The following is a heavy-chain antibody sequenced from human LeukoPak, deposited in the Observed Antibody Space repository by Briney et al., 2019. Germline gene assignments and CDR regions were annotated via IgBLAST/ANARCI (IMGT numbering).Heavy chain of an antibody. V-gene: IGHV1-18*01. CDR2: ISAYSGNT. J-gene: IGHJ4*02. Sequence: ASVKVSCKASGYTFTSYGITWVRQAPGQGLEWMGWISAYSGNTNYAQKVQGRVTMTTDTSTSTAYMEVRSLRSDDTAVYYCARDSPAAAGSDYWGQGTLVTVSS. CDR3: ARDSPAAAGSDY. CDR1: GYTFTSYG. D-gene: IGHD6-13*01.